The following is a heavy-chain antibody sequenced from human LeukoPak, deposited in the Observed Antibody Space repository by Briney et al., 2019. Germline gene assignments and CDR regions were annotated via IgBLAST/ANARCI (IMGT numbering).Heavy chain of an antibody. V-gene: IGHV3-9*01. J-gene: IGHJ4*02. Sequence: GGSLRLSCAASGFTFDDYAMHWVRQAPGKGLEWVSGISWNSGSIGYADSVKGRFTISRDNAKNSLYPQMNSLRAEDTALYYCAKGRLDYWGQGTLVTVSS. CDR2: ISWNSGSI. CDR3: AKGRLDY. CDR1: GFTFDDYA.